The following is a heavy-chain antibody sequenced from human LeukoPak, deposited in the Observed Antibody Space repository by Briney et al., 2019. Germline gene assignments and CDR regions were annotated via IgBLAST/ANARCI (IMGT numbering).Heavy chain of an antibody. D-gene: IGHD4-11*01. CDR2: IYYTGST. CDR1: GGSISGNY. V-gene: IGHV4-59*01. Sequence: SETLSLTCTVSGGSISGNYWSWIRQPPGKTLEWIANIYYTGSTIYNPSLKSRVTISVDTSKNQFSLQLRSVTAAYTALYYCVRARNMAFDIWGQGTMVTVSS. CDR3: VRARNMAFDI. J-gene: IGHJ3*02.